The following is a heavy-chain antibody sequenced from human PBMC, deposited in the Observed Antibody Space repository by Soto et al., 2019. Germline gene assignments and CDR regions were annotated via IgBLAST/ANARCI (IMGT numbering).Heavy chain of an antibody. CDR3: AREYTAWPLAYGLDV. Sequence: GSLRLSCVGSGFTFSTYSINWVRQAPGKGLEWVSSISSRSDIYYADSVKGRFTISRDNAKNSVSLQMNSLRAEDTAVYYCAREYTAWPLAYGLDVWGQGTAVTVSS. J-gene: IGHJ6*02. CDR2: ISSRSDI. D-gene: IGHD2-2*02. V-gene: IGHV3-21*01. CDR1: GFTFSTYS.